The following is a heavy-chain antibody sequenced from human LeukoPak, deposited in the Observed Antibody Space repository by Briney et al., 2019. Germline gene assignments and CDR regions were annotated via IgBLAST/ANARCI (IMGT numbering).Heavy chain of an antibody. J-gene: IGHJ5*02. D-gene: IGHD3-3*01. CDR3: ARDLAGAYYDFRSGRNWFDP. CDR2: ISSSSSTI. V-gene: IGHV3-48*01. CDR1: GFTFSSYS. Sequence: GGSLRLSCAASGFTFSSYSMNWVRQAPGKGLEWVSYISSSSSTIYYADSVKGRFTISRDNAKTSLYLQMNSLRAEDTAVYYCARDLAGAYYDFRSGRNWFDPWGQGTLVTVS.